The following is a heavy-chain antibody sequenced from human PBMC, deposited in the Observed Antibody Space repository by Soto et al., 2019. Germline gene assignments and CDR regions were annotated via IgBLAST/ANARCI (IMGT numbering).Heavy chain of an antibody. J-gene: IGHJ4*02. V-gene: IGHV5-10-1*01. D-gene: IGHD2-15*01. CDR2: IDPSDSHP. CDR3: ARQIHDSATAPTFQYYFDY. Sequence: VESLKISGKGSGYSFVGYWINWVRQKSWKGLELMRRIDPSDSHPYYSPSFRGHFSVSATKSITTVFLQCGCLWSSPTAMYYCARQIHDSATAPTFQYYFDYWGQGTPVTVSS. CDR1: GYSFVGYW.